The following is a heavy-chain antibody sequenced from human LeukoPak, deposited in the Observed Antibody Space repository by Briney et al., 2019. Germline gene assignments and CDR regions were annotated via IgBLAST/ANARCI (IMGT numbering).Heavy chain of an antibody. CDR2: FYPEDSDI. CDR3: TRLTMTTRPRYYFDY. D-gene: IGHD4-11*01. J-gene: IGHJ4*02. CDR1: GYRFTCYW. Sequence: PGESLKISCKGSGYRFTCYWIGWVRQIPGKVLELMGIFYPEDSDIRYTPYFQVQVSISAYKTILTTYLHWSSLKASDTAIYYCTRLTMTTRPRYYFDYWGQGTLVSVSS. V-gene: IGHV5-51*01.